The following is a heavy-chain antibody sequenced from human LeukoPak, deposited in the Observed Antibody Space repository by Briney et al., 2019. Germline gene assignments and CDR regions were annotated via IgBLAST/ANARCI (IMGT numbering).Heavy chain of an antibody. CDR1: GYTFTSYD. Sequence: ASVKVSCKASGYTFTSYDINWVRQATGQGLEWMGWMNPNSGNTGYAQKFQGRVTMTRNTSIGTAYMELSSLRSEDTAVYYCARGLRITIFGVVIIPSWFDPWGQGTLVTVSS. CDR2: MNPNSGNT. V-gene: IGHV1-8*01. D-gene: IGHD3-3*01. CDR3: ARGLRITIFGVVIIPSWFDP. J-gene: IGHJ5*02.